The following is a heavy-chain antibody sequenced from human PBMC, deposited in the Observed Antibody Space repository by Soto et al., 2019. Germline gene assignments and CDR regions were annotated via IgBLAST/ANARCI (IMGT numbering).Heavy chain of an antibody. Sequence: EVQLVESGGGLVQPGGSLKLSCAASGFSFSDSAIHWVRQASGKRLEWVGRTRSKAHSYATAFAASVKGRFTISRDDSKSTVYLQMNSLKTEDTAVYYCTRHTVDYWGQGTLVTVSS. CDR3: TRHTVDY. J-gene: IGHJ4*02. D-gene: IGHD4-4*01. V-gene: IGHV3-73*02. CDR2: TRSKAHSYAT. CDR1: GFSFSDSA.